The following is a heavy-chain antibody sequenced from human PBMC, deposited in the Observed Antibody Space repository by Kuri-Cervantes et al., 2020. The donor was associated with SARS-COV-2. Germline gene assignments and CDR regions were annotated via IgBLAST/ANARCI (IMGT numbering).Heavy chain of an antibody. CDR1: GFTFSSYS. V-gene: IGHV3-21*01. D-gene: IGHD3-3*01. CDR2: ISSSSSYI. J-gene: IGHJ4*02. Sequence: GESLKISCAASGFTFSSYSMNWVRQAQGKGLEWVSSISSSSSYIYYADSVKGRFTISRDNAKNSLYLQMNSLRAEDTAVYYCAREGAYDFWSIDYWGQGTLVTVSS. CDR3: AREGAYDFWSIDY.